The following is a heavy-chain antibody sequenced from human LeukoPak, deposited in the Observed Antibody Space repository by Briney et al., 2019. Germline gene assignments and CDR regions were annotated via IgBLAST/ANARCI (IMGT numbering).Heavy chain of an antibody. D-gene: IGHD1-7*01. CDR2: SKSKIDGGAI. Sequence: KTGGSLRLSCAASGFTFSSTWMNWVRQAPGKGLEWVGRSKSKIDGGAIDYAAPVQGRFTISRDDLQATFYLQMNSLKTEDTAVYYCTTGGDVMAAGTRAFDIWGQGTMVTVSS. V-gene: IGHV3-15*07. CDR1: GFTFSSTW. CDR3: TTGGDVMAAGTRAFDI. J-gene: IGHJ3*02.